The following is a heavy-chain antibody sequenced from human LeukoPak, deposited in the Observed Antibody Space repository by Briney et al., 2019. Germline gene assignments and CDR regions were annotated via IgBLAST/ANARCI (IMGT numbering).Heavy chain of an antibody. J-gene: IGHJ4*02. CDR1: GGSISDSSYH. V-gene: IGHV4-39*01. CDR3: AREVASSVHY. Sequence: SETLSLTCTVSGGSISDSSYHLGCIRQPPGKGLEWIGSIYYSGTTYYRPSLKSRVTISVDTSKNQFSLKLTSVTAADTAVYYCAREVASSVHYWGQGTLVTVSS. CDR2: IYYSGTT. D-gene: IGHD3-10*01.